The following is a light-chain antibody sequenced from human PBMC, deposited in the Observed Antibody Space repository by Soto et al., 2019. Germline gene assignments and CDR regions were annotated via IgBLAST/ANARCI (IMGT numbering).Light chain of an antibody. V-gene: IGLV2-14*01. CDR2: DVS. Sequence: QSALTQPASVSGSPGQSITISCTGTSSDVGGYNYVSWYQQHPGKAPKLMIYDVSNRPSGVSNRFSGSKSGNTAFLTISVLQAEDEADYYCSSYTSSSTLVFGGGTKLTVL. J-gene: IGLJ2*01. CDR3: SSYTSSSTLV. CDR1: SSDVGGYNY.